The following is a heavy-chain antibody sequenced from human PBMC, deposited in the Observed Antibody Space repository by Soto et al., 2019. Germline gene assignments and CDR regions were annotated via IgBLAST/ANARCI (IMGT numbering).Heavy chain of an antibody. CDR1: GFTFSSYA. Sequence: GGSLRLSCAASGFTFSSYAMSWVRQAPGKGLEWVSAISGSGGSTYYADSVKGRFTISRDNSKNTLYLQMNSLRAEDTAVYYCARDTAVVVVAATPDPWGQGTLVTVSS. CDR2: ISGSGGST. CDR3: ARDTAVVVVAATPDP. V-gene: IGHV3-23*01. D-gene: IGHD2-15*01. J-gene: IGHJ5*02.